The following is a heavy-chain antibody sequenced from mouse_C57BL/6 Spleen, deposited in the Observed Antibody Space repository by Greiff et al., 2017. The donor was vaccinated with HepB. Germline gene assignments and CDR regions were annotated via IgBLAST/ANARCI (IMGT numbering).Heavy chain of an antibody. J-gene: IGHJ1*03. CDR3: ASSWYFDV. CDR1: GFTFTDYY. CDR2: IRNKANGYTT. Sequence: EVNVVESGGGLVQPGGSLSLSCAASGFTFTDYYMSWVRQPPGKALEWLGFIRNKANGYTTEYSASVKGRFTISRDNSQSILYLQMNALRAEDSATYYCASSWYFDVWGTGTTVTVSS. V-gene: IGHV7-3*01.